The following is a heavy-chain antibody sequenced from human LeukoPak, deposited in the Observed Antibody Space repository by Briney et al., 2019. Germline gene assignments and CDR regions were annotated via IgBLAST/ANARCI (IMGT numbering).Heavy chain of an antibody. J-gene: IGHJ6*03. CDR1: GFMFSSYA. V-gene: IGHV3-23*01. Sequence: GGTLRLSCAASGFMFSSYAMSWVRQAPGKGLEWVSAISGSGGSTNYADPVKGRFTISRDNSKTTLYLQMNSLRAEDTAVYYCAKAGRGYGDYVDYMDVWGKGTTVTVYS. CDR2: ISGSGGST. CDR3: AKAGRGYGDYVDYMDV. D-gene: IGHD4-17*01.